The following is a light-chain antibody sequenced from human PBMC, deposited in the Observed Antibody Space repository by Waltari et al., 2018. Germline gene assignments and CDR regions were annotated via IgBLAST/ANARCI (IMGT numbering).Light chain of an antibody. CDR3: QQYYTTPWT. CDR1: QRVLYSSNNKNY. J-gene: IGKJ1*01. Sequence: DIVMTQSPDSLAVSLGERATINCESSQRVLYSSNNKNYLAWYQQKPGQPPKLLIYWASTRDSGVPDRFSGSGSGTDFTLSISSLQAEDVAFYYCQQYYTTPWTFGQGTKVEIK. CDR2: WAS. V-gene: IGKV4-1*01.